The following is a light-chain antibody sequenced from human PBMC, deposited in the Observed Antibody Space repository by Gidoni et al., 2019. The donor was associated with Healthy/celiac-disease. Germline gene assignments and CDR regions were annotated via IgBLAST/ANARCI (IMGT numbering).Light chain of an antibody. V-gene: IGKV2-28*01. CDR2: WGS. Sequence: DIVMTESPLSLTVTPGEPASISCRSSQSLLHSNGYNYLDWYLQKPGQAPQLLIYWGSNRASGVPDRFSGSGAGTDFTLKISRVEAEDVGVYYCMQALQTPYTFGQGTKLEIK. CDR1: QSLLHSNGYNY. CDR3: MQALQTPYT. J-gene: IGKJ2*01.